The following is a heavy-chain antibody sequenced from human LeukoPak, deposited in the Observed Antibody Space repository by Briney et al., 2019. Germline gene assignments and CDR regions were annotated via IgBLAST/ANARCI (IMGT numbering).Heavy chain of an antibody. J-gene: IGHJ3*02. CDR1: GGSISSYY. CDR3: ARRFWYSSSWDDAFDI. D-gene: IGHD6-13*01. CDR2: IYYSGST. Sequence: SETLSLTCTVSGGSISSYYWSWIRQPPGKGLEWIGYIYYSGSTNYNPSLKSRVTISVDTSKNQFSLKLSSVTAADTAVYYCARRFWYSSSWDDAFDIWGQGTMVTVSS. V-gene: IGHV4-59*08.